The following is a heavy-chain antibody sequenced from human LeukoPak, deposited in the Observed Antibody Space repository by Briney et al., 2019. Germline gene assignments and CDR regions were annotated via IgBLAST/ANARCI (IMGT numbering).Heavy chain of an antibody. D-gene: IGHD5-12*01. V-gene: IGHV1-18*01. CDR2: MNPNSGNT. CDR3: ARDPDIVATGDFDY. Sequence: ASVKVSCKASGYTFTSYDINWVRQATGQGLEWMGWMNPNSGNTNYAQKLQGRVTMTTDTSTSTAYMELRSLRSDDTAVYYCARDPDIVATGDFDYWGQGTLVTVSS. CDR1: GYTFTSYD. J-gene: IGHJ4*02.